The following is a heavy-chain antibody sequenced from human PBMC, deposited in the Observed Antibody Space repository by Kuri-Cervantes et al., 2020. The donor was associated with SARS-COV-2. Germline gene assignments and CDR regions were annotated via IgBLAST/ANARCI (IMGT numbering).Heavy chain of an antibody. V-gene: IGHV4-39*01. CDR1: GGSISSSSYY. CDR3: ARGSVVVVPATYYFDY. J-gene: IGHJ4*02. D-gene: IGHD2-2*01. Sequence: ESLEISCTVSGGSISSSSYYWGWIRQPPGEGLEWIGSIYYSGSTYYNPSLKSRVTISVDTSKNQFSLKLSSVTAADTAVYYCARGSVVVVPATYYFDYWGQGTLVTVSS. CDR2: IYYSGST.